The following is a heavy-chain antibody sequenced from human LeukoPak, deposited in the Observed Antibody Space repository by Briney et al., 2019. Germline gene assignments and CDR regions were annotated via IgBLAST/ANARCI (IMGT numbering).Heavy chain of an antibody. CDR1: GFTFSSYA. D-gene: IGHD6-13*01. Sequence: GRSLRLSCAASGFTFSSYALHWGRQAPGKGLEWVAVISYDGSNKYYADSVKGRFTISRDNAKSTLYLQMNSLRAEDTAVYYCARDDIAAAGPLDYWGQGTLVTVSS. V-gene: IGHV3-30-3*01. CDR2: ISYDGSNK. J-gene: IGHJ4*02. CDR3: ARDDIAAAGPLDY.